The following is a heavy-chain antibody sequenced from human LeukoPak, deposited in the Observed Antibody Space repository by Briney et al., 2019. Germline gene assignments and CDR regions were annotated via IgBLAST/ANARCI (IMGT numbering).Heavy chain of an antibody. CDR2: ISDDSNYI. V-gene: IGHV3-21*01. CDR3: TTSPSRSPFHI. CDR1: GFTVGSGR. Sequence: GGSLRLSCAASGFTVGSGRRMSWVRQAPGEGLQWVSSISDDSNYIFYADSVKGRFTISRDNAKNSLFLQMNSLRAEDTALYYCTTSPSRSPFHIWGQGTMVTVSS. J-gene: IGHJ3*02.